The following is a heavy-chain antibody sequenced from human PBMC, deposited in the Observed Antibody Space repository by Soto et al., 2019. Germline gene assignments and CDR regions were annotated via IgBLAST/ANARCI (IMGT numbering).Heavy chain of an antibody. Sequence: SETLSLTCAVYGGSSSGYYWSWIRQPPGKGLEWIGEINHSGSTNYNPSLKSRVTISVDTSKNQFSLKLSSVTAADTAVYYCARYNRWQLVHDYWGQGTLVTVSS. CDR1: GGSSSGYY. D-gene: IGHD6-6*01. V-gene: IGHV4-34*01. CDR3: ARYNRWQLVHDY. J-gene: IGHJ4*02. CDR2: INHSGST.